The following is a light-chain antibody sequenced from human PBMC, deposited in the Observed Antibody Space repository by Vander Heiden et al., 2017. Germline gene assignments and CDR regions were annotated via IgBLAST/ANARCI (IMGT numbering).Light chain of an antibody. J-gene: IGKJ1*01. CDR3: QQYHSPWT. V-gene: IGKV1-5*01. CDR2: NAS. CDR1: QSIHYY. Sequence: IPITQSPSTLSAPVGDRVTVTCRASQSIHYYLAWFQQKPGKAPNLLISNASNLESGVPSRFSGSGSGTEFTLTITRLQPDDFATYFCQQYHSPWTFGQGTKLE.